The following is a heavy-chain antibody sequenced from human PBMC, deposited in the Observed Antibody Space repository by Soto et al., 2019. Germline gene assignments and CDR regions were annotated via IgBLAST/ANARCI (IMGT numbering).Heavy chain of an antibody. CDR2: IYYDGST. CDR3: ARHSATVMMTDTGFDS. CDR1: GGSISSSSYF. Sequence: QLQLQESGPGLVKPSETLSLTCTVSGGSISSSSYFWGWIRQSPGKGLEWIGSIYYDGSTFYNPSLKSRVTIFVDSSKDQSSLNLSSVPAADTAAFYCARHSATVMMTDTGFDSWGQGTLVTVSA. J-gene: IGHJ4*02. D-gene: IGHD3-16*01. V-gene: IGHV4-39*01.